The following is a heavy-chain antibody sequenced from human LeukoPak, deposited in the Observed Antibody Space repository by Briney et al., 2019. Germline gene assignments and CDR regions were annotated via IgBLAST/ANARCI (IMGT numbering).Heavy chain of an antibody. CDR3: ARDGRFCDY. V-gene: IGHV3-9*01. Sequence: PGRSLRLSCAASGFIFDDYAIHWVRQAPGKGLEWVSGISWNSGSLAYADSVKGRFTISRDNAKNSLYLQMNSLRAEDTAVYYCARDGRFCDYWGQGTLVTVSS. CDR1: GFIFDDYA. D-gene: IGHD3-3*01. CDR2: ISWNSGSL. J-gene: IGHJ4*02.